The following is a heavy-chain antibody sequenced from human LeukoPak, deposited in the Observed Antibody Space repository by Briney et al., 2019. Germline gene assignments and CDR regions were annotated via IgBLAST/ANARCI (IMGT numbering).Heavy chain of an antibody. CDR2: IYGRGGS. V-gene: IGHV4-61*02. D-gene: IGHD4-17*01. CDR1: GDSISSGSYY. Sequence: SETLSLTCTVSGDSISSGSYYWSWIRQPAGKGLEWIGRIYGRGGSNYNPSLKSRVTISVDTSKNQFSLKLSSVTAADTAVYYCARNYDYGDCNAFDIWGQGTMVTVSS. J-gene: IGHJ3*02. CDR3: ARNYDYGDCNAFDI.